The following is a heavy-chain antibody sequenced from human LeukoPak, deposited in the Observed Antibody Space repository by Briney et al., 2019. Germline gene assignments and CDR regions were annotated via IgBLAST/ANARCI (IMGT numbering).Heavy chain of an antibody. CDR3: AKDRSYSSSRGYYMDV. J-gene: IGHJ6*03. D-gene: IGHD6-13*01. CDR2: IIAMVGST. V-gene: IGHV3-23*01. CDR1: GFTLSSYA. Sequence: GGSLRLSCAASGFTLSSYATSWVRPAPGRGLEWVSAIIAMVGSTYYAESVKGRVTISRDNSKNTLYLQMNSLRAEDTAVYYCAKDRSYSSSRGYYMDVWGKGTTVTVSS.